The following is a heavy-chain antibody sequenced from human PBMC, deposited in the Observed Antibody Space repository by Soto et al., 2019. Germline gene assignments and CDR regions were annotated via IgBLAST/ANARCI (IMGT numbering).Heavy chain of an antibody. J-gene: IGHJ4*02. Sequence: EVQLLESGGGLVQPGGSLRLSCAASGFTFSTYPMSWVRQAPGKGLEWVLGISAGGGDPPYADSVKGRFTISSDNSKNVLYLQMNRLRVEDTAVYYCATTLAGHNPCDDWGQGTLVTVSS. D-gene: IGHD6-19*01. V-gene: IGHV3-23*01. CDR1: GFTFSTYP. CDR3: ATTLAGHNPCDD. CDR2: ISAGGGDP.